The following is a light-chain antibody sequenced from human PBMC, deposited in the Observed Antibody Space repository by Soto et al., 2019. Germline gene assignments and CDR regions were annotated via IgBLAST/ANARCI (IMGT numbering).Light chain of an antibody. CDR2: GAS. V-gene: IGKV1-33*01. CDR3: QHYNNLPPFT. CDR1: QDIRTS. J-gene: IGKJ3*01. Sequence: DIQMTQSPSSLSASVGARVSITCQASQDIRTSLSWFQHKPGRAPKLLIYGASYLETGVPSRFRGSGWGTGFSFSSTSLQAEDIATYDCQHYNNLPPFTFGPGTIVDIK.